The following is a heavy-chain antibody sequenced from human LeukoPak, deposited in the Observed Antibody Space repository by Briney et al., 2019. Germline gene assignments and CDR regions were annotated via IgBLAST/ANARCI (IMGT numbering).Heavy chain of an antibody. V-gene: IGHV4-31*03. CDR3: ASSPYSGYELYGMDV. D-gene: IGHD5-12*01. CDR2: IYYSGST. J-gene: IGHJ6*02. Sequence: KPSETLSLTCTVSGGSISSGGYYWSWIRQHPGKGLEWIGYIYYSGSTYYNPSLKSRVTISVDTSKNQFSLKLSSVTAADTAVYYCASSPYSGYELYGMDVWGQGTTVTVSS. CDR1: GGSISSGGYY.